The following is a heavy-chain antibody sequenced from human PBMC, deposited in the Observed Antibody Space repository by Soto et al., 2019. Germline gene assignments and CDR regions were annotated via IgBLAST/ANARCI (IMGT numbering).Heavy chain of an antibody. D-gene: IGHD1-26*01. Sequence: QVQLVQSGAEVKKPGASVKISCKASGYTFTSYYLHWVRQAPGQGLEWMGIINPSGGSTSSAQKFRGRVTVTRDKSTSTVYMELSSLRSEDTAVYYCARDPNLSLSYPYYGMDVWGQGTTVTVSS. CDR1: GYTFTSYY. J-gene: IGHJ6*02. CDR2: INPSGGST. CDR3: ARDPNLSLSYPYYGMDV. V-gene: IGHV1-46*01.